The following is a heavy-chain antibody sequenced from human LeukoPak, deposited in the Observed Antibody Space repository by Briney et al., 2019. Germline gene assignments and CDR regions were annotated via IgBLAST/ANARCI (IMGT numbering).Heavy chain of an antibody. Sequence: ASVKVSCKASGYTFTSYDINWVRQATGQGLEWMGRMNPNSGNTGYAQKFQGRVTMTRITSISTAYMELSSLSAEDTAVYYCARDSSGYYAFDYWGQGTLVTVSS. CDR3: ARDSSGYYAFDY. J-gene: IGHJ4*02. CDR1: GYTFTSYD. CDR2: MNPNSGNT. D-gene: IGHD3-22*01. V-gene: IGHV1-8*01.